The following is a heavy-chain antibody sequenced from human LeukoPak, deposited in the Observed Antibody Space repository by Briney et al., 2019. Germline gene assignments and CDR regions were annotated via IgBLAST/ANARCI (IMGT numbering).Heavy chain of an antibody. CDR1: GFTFSSYS. D-gene: IGHD3-22*01. J-gene: IGHJ4*02. CDR3: ARAMRSGFDY. Sequence: PGGSLRLSCAASGFTFSSYSMNWVRQAPGKGLEWVSYISSSSSTIYYAYSVKGRFTISRDKAKNSLYLQMNSLRDEDTAVYYCARAMRSGFDYWGQGTLVTVSS. V-gene: IGHV3-48*02. CDR2: ISSSSSTI.